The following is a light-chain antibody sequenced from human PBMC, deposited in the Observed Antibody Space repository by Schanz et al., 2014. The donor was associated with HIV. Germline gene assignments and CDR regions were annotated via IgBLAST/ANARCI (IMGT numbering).Light chain of an antibody. CDR3: QQYNNWPPA. Sequence: EIVVTQSPATLSMSPGERATLSCRASQSVKTYLAWYQQKPGQAPRLLIYGASTRATGTPARFSGSGSGTEFTLTISSLQSEDFAVYYCQQYNNWPPAFGQGTKVEIK. V-gene: IGKV3-15*01. CDR2: GAS. CDR1: QSVKTY. J-gene: IGKJ1*01.